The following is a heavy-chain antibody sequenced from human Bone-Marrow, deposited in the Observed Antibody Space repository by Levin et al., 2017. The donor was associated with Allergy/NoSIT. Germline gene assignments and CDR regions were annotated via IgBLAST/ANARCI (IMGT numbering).Heavy chain of an antibody. Sequence: PSETLSLTCNVSGGSIKSYFWSWIRQPPGKGLEWIGYMSTSGSTNYNPSLKSRVTISADASKNQFSLKLNSVTAADTAVYYCARDRSGSYYAFDMWGQGTMVTVSS. J-gene: IGHJ3*02. V-gene: IGHV4-4*08. CDR1: GGSIKSYF. CDR3: ARDRSGSYYAFDM. CDR2: MSTSGST. D-gene: IGHD1-26*01.